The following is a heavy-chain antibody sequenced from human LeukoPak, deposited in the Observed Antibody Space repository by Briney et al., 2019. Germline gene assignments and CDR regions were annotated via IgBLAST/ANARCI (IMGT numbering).Heavy chain of an antibody. CDR1: GGSISSSSYY. CDR3: ASPLPELGSYYFGY. CDR2: IYYSGST. Sequence: SETLSLTCTVSGGSISSSSYYWGWIRQPPGKGLEWIGSIYYSGSTYYNPSLKSRVTISVDTSKNQFSLKLSSVTAADTAVYYCASPLPELGSYYFGYWGQGTLVTVSS. V-gene: IGHV4-39*01. J-gene: IGHJ4*02. D-gene: IGHD7-27*01.